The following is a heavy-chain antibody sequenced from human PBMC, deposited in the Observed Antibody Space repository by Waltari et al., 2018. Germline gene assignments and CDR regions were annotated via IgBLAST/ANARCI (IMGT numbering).Heavy chain of an antibody. CDR1: GYSISSGYY. D-gene: IGHD4-17*01. Sequence: QVQLQESGPGLVKPSETLSLTCTVSGYSISSGYYWGWLRQPPGKGLEWIGSIYHSGSTYYNPSLKSRVTISVDTSKNQFSLKLSSVTAADTAVYYCARDFYGDYVLYWFDPWGQGTLVTVSS. J-gene: IGHJ5*02. V-gene: IGHV4-38-2*02. CDR3: ARDFYGDYVLYWFDP. CDR2: IYHSGST.